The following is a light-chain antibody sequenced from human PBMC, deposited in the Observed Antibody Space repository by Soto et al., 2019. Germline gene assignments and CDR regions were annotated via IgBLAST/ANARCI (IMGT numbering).Light chain of an antibody. CDR2: GAS. CDR1: QSVSSSY. Sequence: EIVLTQSPGTLSLSPGERATLSCRASQSVSSSYLAWYQQKPGQAPRLLIYGASSRGTGIPDRFSGSGSGTDFTLTISRLETEDFAVYGCQQSGSSPQTFGQGTKVEI. J-gene: IGKJ1*01. V-gene: IGKV3-20*01. CDR3: QQSGSSPQT.